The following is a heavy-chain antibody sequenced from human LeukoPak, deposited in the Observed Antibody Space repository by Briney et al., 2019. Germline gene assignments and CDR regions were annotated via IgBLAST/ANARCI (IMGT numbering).Heavy chain of an antibody. D-gene: IGHD1-7*01. Sequence: GGSLRLSCAASGFTFSSYGMHWVRQAPGKGLEWVAFIRYDGSNKYYADSVKGRFTISRDNSKNTLYLQMNSLRAEDTAVYYCAKTGTTRAYYYYYYYMDVWGKGTTVTVPS. J-gene: IGHJ6*03. V-gene: IGHV3-30*02. CDR2: IRYDGSNK. CDR1: GFTFSSYG. CDR3: AKTGTTRAYYYYYYYMDV.